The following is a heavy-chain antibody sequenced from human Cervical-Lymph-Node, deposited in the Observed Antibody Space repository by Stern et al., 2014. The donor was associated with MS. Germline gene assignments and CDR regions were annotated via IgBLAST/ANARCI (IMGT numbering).Heavy chain of an antibody. CDR3: ARDPTDIVVVPAARYGMDV. Sequence: VQLVESGGGVVQPGRSLRLSCAASGLTFSTYGMHWVRQAPGKGLEWVAVVWNAGTKKFYADSVKGRFTISRDNSKNTLYLQMNSLRVEDTAVYYCARDPTDIVVVPAARYGMDVWGQGTTVTVSS. CDR1: GLTFSTYG. J-gene: IGHJ6*02. CDR2: VWNAGTKK. D-gene: IGHD2-2*01. V-gene: IGHV3-33*01.